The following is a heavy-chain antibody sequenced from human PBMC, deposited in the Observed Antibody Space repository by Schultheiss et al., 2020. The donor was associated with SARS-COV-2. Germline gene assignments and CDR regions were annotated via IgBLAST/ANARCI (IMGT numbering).Heavy chain of an antibody. CDR2: IKSKTDGGTT. Sequence: GGSLRLSCAASGFTFSNAWMSWVRQAPGKGLEWVGRIKSKTDGGTTDYAAPVKGRFTISRDDSKNTLYLQMNSLRAEDTAVYYCARDGPRGGTADYWGQGTLVTVSS. CDR1: GFTFSNAW. D-gene: IGHD3-10*01. J-gene: IGHJ4*02. CDR3: ARDGPRGGTADY. V-gene: IGHV3-15*01.